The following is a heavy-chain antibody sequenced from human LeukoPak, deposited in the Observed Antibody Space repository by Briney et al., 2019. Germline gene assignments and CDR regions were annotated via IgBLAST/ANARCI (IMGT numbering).Heavy chain of an antibody. J-gene: IGHJ4*02. CDR3: ARHGNNWFVDY. V-gene: IGHV4-59*01. CDR2: IYYSGST. CDR1: GGSINSYY. D-gene: IGHD1-1*01. Sequence: PSETLSLTCTVSGGSINSYYWNWIRQPPGKGLKWIGYIYYSGSTNYNPSLKSRVTISIDTSKKQFSLKLSSVTAADTAVYYCARHGNNWFVDYWGQGTLVTVSP.